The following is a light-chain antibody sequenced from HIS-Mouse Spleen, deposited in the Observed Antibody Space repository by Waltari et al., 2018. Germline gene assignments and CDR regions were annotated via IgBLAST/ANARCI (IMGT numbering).Light chain of an antibody. CDR2: EGS. CDR3: CSYAGSSTVV. CDR1: SSDVGSYNL. Sequence: QSALTQPASVSGSPGQSITISCTGTSSDVGSYNLVSRYQQHPGKAPKLIIYEGSKRPAGVANRFSGSKSGNTASLTSSGLQAEDEADYYCCSYAGSSTVVFGGGTKLTVL. J-gene: IGLJ2*01. V-gene: IGLV2-23*01.